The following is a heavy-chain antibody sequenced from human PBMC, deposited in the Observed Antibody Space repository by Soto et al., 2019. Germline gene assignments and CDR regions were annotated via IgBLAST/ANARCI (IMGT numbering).Heavy chain of an antibody. CDR1: GGTFSSYA. V-gene: IGHV1-69*06. Sequence: VKVSCKASGGTFSSYAISWVRQAPGQGLEWMGGIIPIFGTANYAQKFQGRVTITADKSTSTAYMELSSLRSEDTAVYYCARAPNSSSKKAHYGMDVWGQGTTVTVSS. CDR2: IIPIFGTA. D-gene: IGHD6-6*01. CDR3: ARAPNSSSKKAHYGMDV. J-gene: IGHJ6*02.